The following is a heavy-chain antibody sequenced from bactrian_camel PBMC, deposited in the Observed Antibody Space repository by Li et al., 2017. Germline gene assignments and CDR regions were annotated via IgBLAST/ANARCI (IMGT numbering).Heavy chain of an antibody. Sequence: HVQLVESGGGSVQAGGSLQLSCAYNVSKFPMAWFRQAPNYLREGVAGISADGGKVYADFAKDRFTISKDGANATLYLEMNSLRPEDTGMYVCAGDRYYCGLSPVGYDDNYWGQGTQVTVS. J-gene: IGHJ4*01. CDR3: AGDRYYCGLSPVGYDDNY. CDR1: VSKFP. V-gene: IGHV3S53*01. D-gene: IGHD1*01. CDR2: ISADGGK.